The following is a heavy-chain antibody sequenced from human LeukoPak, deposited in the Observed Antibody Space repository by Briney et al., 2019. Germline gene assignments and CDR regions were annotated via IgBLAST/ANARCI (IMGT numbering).Heavy chain of an antibody. V-gene: IGHV7-4-1*02. CDR2: INTNTGNP. CDR1: GYTFTGYY. D-gene: IGHD3-9*01. J-gene: IGHJ1*01. Sequence: ASVKVSCKASGYTFTGYYMHWVRQAPGQGLEWMGWINTNTGNPTYGQGFTGRFVFSLDTSVNTAYLQISSLKAEDTAVYYCATVTGNEYSQHWGQGTLVTVSS. CDR3: ATVTGNEYSQH.